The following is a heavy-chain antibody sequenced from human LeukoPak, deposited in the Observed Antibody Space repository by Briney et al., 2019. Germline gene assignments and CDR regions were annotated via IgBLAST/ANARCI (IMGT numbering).Heavy chain of an antibody. J-gene: IGHJ6*02. D-gene: IGHD3-16*01. CDR3: TTLGLDPQLASRYYYGMDV. V-gene: IGHV3-15*01. CDR1: GFTFSNAW. Sequence: GGSLRLSCAASGFTFSNAWMSWVRQAPGKGLEWVGRIKSKTDGGTTDYAAPVKGRFTISRDDSKNTLYLQMNSLKTEDTAVYYCTTLGLDPQLASRYYYGMDVWGQGTTVTVSS. CDR2: IKSKTDGGTT.